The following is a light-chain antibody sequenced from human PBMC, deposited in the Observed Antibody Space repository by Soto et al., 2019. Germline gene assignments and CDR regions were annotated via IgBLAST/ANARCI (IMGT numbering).Light chain of an antibody. J-gene: IGKJ4*01. CDR2: DAS. Sequence: EIVMTQSSATLSVSPWERATLSCRASQSVSSDLAWYQQKPGQAPRLLMYDASTRATGIPATFTGSGSGTEFTLTMTSLQSEHFSVYYCQQYYECPLTFGGGTKVQIK. CDR3: QQYYECPLT. V-gene: IGKV3-15*01. CDR1: QSVSSD.